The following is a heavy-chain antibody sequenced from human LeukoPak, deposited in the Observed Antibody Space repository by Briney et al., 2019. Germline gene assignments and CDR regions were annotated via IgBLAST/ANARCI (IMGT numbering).Heavy chain of an antibody. J-gene: IGHJ4*02. Sequence: GGSLRLSCAASGFTFSDYYMSWIRQAPGKGLEWVSYICDSGRTIYYADSVKGRFTISRDNARNSVYLQMNNLGAEDTAVYYCARDRLGDYDHSGYYDKWGQGTLVTVSS. V-gene: IGHV3-11*01. D-gene: IGHD3-22*01. CDR3: ARDRLGDYDHSGYYDK. CDR2: ICDSGRTI. CDR1: GFTFSDYY.